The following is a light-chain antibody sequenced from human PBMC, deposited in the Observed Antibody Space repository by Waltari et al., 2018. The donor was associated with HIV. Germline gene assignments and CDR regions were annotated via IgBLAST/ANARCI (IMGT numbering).Light chain of an antibody. J-gene: IGKJ1*01. V-gene: IGKV1-39*01. Sequence: DIQMTQSPSSLSASVGDRVTITCRASQSISKYLNWYQQKVGKAPKLLISATSTLQSGVPSRFSGSGSGTDFTLTISSLQPEDFATYYCQQSYSTPWTFGQGTKVEIK. CDR1: QSISKY. CDR2: ATS. CDR3: QQSYSTPWT.